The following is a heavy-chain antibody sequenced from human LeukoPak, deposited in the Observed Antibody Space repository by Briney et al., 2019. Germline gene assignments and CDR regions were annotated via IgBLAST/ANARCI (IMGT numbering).Heavy chain of an antibody. CDR2: ISTNTTTI. J-gene: IGHJ4*02. V-gene: IGHV3-48*01. Sequence: GGSLRLSCAASGFTFKFYSMNWVRQAPGKGLEWVSYISTNTTTIYYADSVKGRFTISRDNSKNTLYLQMNSLRAEDTAVYYCAKAGYGDYRSYYFDYWGQGTLVTVSS. CDR1: GFTFKFYS. CDR3: AKAGYGDYRSYYFDY. D-gene: IGHD4-17*01.